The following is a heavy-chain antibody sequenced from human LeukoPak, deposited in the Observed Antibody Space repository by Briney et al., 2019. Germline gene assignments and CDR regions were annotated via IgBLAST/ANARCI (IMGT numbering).Heavy chain of an antibody. J-gene: IGHJ4*02. CDR1: GYTFTSYG. V-gene: IGHV1-18*01. D-gene: IGHD5-18*01. Sequence: ASVKVSCKASGYTFTSYGISWVRQAPGQGLEWMGWISAYYVNTNYVQKFQGRVTMTTDTSTSTAYMELRSLRSDDTAVYYCAREGDPYSYGYFDYWGQGTLVTVSS. CDR3: AREGDPYSYGYFDY. CDR2: ISAYYVNT.